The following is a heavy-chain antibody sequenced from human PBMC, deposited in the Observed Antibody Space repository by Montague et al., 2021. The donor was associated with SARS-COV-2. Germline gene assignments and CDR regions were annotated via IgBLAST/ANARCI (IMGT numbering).Heavy chain of an antibody. Sequence: SETLSLTCAVYGGSFSGYYWSWIRQPPGKGLEWIGEINHSGSTNYNPSLKSRATISVDTSKNQFSLKLSSVTAADKAVYYCASLTLGYCSSTTWYGDWFDLWGQGTLVTVPS. V-gene: IGHV4-34*01. CDR1: GGSFSGYY. D-gene: IGHD2-2*01. CDR2: INHSGST. CDR3: ASLTLGYCSSTTWYGDWFDL. J-gene: IGHJ5*02.